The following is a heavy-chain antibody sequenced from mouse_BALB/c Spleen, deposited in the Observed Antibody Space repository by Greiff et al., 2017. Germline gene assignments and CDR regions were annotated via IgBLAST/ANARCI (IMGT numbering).Heavy chain of an antibody. CDR1: GYSITSDYA. J-gene: IGHJ3*01. V-gene: IGHV3-2*02. CDR2: ISYSGST. Sequence: EVQLVESGPGLVKPSQSLSLTCTVTGYSITSDYAWNWIRQFPGNKLEWMGYISYSGSTSYNPSLKSRISITRDTSKNQFFLQLNSVTTEDTATYYCAGGDYGTYWGQGTLVTVSA. D-gene: IGHD2-4*01. CDR3: AGGDYGTY.